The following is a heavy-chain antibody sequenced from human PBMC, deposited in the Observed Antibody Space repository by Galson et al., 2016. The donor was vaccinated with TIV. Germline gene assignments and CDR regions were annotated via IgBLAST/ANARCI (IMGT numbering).Heavy chain of an antibody. CDR2: VNAGNGNT. CDR3: AREGLIAVAVPNWFDP. CDR1: GYIFTTYA. V-gene: IGHV1-3*01. D-gene: IGHD6-13*01. J-gene: IGHJ5*02. Sequence: SVKVSCKASGYIFTTYAIHWVRQAPGQRLEWMGWVNAGNGNTKYSQTFQGRVTFTRDASASTAYMELSSLRSADTAVYYCAREGLIAVAVPNWFDPWGQGTLVTVSS.